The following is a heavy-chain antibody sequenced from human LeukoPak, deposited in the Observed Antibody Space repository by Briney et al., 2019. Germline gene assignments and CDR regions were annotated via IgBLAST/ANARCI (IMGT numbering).Heavy chain of an antibody. Sequence: PGGSLRPSCAVSGFTFSSYTMNWVRQAPGKGLEWVSSITGSSTYIYYADSVKGRFTISRDNAKNSLYLQMNNLGAEDTAVYYCARDLTVTSTCWFDLWGQGTLVTVSS. CDR3: ARDLTVTSTCWFDL. CDR1: GFTFSSYT. D-gene: IGHD4-11*01. V-gene: IGHV3-21*01. CDR2: ITGSSTYI. J-gene: IGHJ5*02.